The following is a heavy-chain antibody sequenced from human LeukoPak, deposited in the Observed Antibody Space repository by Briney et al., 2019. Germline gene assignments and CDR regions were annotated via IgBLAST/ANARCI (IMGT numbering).Heavy chain of an antibody. D-gene: IGHD6-19*01. CDR3: VGSSGWWGFDY. Sequence: GGSLRLSCAASGFTFSSFGMSWVRQAPGKGLEWVSAISGSGDSTYYADSVKGRFTISRDNSNNTLFLQMNSLRAEDTAVYYCVGSSGWWGFDYWGQGTLVTVSS. CDR1: GFTFSSFG. V-gene: IGHV3-23*01. J-gene: IGHJ4*02. CDR2: ISGSGDST.